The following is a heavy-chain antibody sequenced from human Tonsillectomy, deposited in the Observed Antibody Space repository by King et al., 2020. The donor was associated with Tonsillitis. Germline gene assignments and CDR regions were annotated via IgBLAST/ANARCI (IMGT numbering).Heavy chain of an antibody. CDR2: IKSDGSST. D-gene: IGHD1/OR15-1a*01. CDR1: GFTFSSYW. CDR3: TRVRTVGFDAFDI. V-gene: IGHV3-74*01. J-gene: IGHJ3*02. Sequence: VQLVESGGGLVQPGGSLRLSCAASGFTFSSYWMHWVRPAPGKGLVWVSRIKSDGSSTSYSDSVKCRFTIARDNAKNTLYLQMNSLRAEDTAVYFCTRVRTVGFDAFDIWGQGTMVTVSS.